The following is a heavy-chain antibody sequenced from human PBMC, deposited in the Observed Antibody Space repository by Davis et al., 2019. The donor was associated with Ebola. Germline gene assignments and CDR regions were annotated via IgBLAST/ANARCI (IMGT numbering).Heavy chain of an antibody. Sequence: PGGSLRLSCAASGFTFSSYEMNWVRQAPGKGLEWVSYITSSGSTIYYADSVKGRFTISRDNAKNSRYLKMNSLRAEDTAVDYCARDVLWWNGGESWYFDLWGRGTLVTVSS. CDR3: ARDVLWWNGGESWYFDL. CDR1: GFTFSSYE. V-gene: IGHV3-48*03. D-gene: IGHD2-21*01. J-gene: IGHJ2*01. CDR2: ITSSGSTI.